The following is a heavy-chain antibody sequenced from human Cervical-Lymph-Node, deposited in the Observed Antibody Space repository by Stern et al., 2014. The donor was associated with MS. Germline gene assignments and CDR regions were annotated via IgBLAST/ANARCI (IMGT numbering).Heavy chain of an antibody. J-gene: IGHJ4*02. V-gene: IGHV3-7*01. CDR2: IKQDGSAR. Sequence: VQLVQSGGALVQPGGSLRLSCAASGFTFSSYWMAWVRQAPGKGPEWVANIKQDGSAREYVDSVKGRFTIFRDNAKNSLYLQMNSLRAEDTAVYYCARDDVGSLDYWGQGTLVTVFS. CDR3: ARDDVGSLDY. CDR1: GFTFSSYW.